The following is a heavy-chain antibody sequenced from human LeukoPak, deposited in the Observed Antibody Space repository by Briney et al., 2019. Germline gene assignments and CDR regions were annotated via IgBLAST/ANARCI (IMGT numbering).Heavy chain of an antibody. CDR2: ITGSSSPI. J-gene: IGHJ3*02. V-gene: IGHV3-48*02. CDR3: VRDPHAFDI. Sequence: HPGGSLRLSCAASGFTLSTYSMNWVRQAPGKGLEWVSYITGSSSPIHYSDSVKGRFTTSRDNAKNSVYLQMSSLREEDTAVYYCVRDPHAFDIWGQGTMVTVSS. CDR1: GFTLSTYS.